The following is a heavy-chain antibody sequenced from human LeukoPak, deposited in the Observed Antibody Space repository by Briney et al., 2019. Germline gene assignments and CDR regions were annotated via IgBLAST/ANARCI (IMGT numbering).Heavy chain of an antibody. CDR2: INPSGGST. CDR3: AREAYCGGSCYLIYYYYGMDV. D-gene: IGHD2-15*01. J-gene: IGHJ6*02. Sequence: ASVKVSCKASGYTFASYYMHWVRQAPGQGLEWTGIINPSGGSTSYAQKFQGRVTMTRDTSTSTVYMELSSLRSEDTAVYYCAREAYCGGSCYLIYYYYGMDVWGQGTTVTVSS. CDR1: GYTFASYY. V-gene: IGHV1-46*01.